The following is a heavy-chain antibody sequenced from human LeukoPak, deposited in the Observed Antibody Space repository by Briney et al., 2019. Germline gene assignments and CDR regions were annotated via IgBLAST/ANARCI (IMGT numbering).Heavy chain of an antibody. J-gene: IGHJ3*02. D-gene: IGHD6-13*01. Sequence: GGSLRLSCAASGFMFDDYGMHWVRQVPGKGLEWVSGISWNSDSTDYADSVKGRFTISRDNAKNSLYLQMNSLRAEDMALYYCAKLLGQFGSSSRAFDIWGQGTMVTVSS. CDR1: GFMFDDYG. CDR3: AKLLGQFGSSSRAFDI. V-gene: IGHV3-9*03. CDR2: ISWNSDST.